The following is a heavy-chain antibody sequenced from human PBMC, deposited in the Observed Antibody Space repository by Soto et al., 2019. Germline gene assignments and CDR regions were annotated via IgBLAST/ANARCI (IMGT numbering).Heavy chain of an antibody. CDR2: IGGGGGST. Sequence: EVQLLESGGGLVQPGGSLRLSCAASGFTFSNYAMGWVRQATGKGLEWVSAIGGGGGSTFYADSVKGRFTVSRDNSKNTLYLQMHSLRVDDTAVFYCAKIAEAVAGTVYGYWGQGTLVTVSS. CDR3: AKIAEAVAGTVYGY. CDR1: GFTFSNYA. J-gene: IGHJ4*02. V-gene: IGHV3-23*01. D-gene: IGHD6-19*01.